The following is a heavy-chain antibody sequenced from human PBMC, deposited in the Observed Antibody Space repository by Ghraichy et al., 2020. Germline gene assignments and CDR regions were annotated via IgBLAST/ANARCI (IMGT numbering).Heavy chain of an antibody. CDR3: ARGPNRANWAYWYFDL. J-gene: IGHJ2*01. D-gene: IGHD7-27*01. V-gene: IGHV4-59*01. Sequence: SETLSLTCTVSGGSISSYYWSWIRQPPGKGLEWIGYIYYSGSTNYNPSLKSRVTISVDTSKNQFSLKLSSVTAADTAVYYCARGPNRANWAYWYFDLWGRGTLVTVSS. CDR1: GGSISSYY. CDR2: IYYSGST.